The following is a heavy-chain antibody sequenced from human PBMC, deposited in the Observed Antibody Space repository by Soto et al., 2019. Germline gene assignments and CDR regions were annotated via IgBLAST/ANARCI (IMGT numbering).Heavy chain of an antibody. CDR3: ARVHLVRTSSYYCGMDV. V-gene: IGHV3-21*06. CDR1: GFTFSNYR. CDR2: ISGSGKDT. D-gene: IGHD6-6*01. J-gene: IGHJ6*02. Sequence: VDLVESGGGLVKPGGSLTLSCATSGFTFSNYRMNWVRQAPGKGLEWVASISGSGKDTFYRDSVKGRFTISRNNAESSLVLQMNSLTVDDTAVYHCARVHLVRTSSYYCGMDVWGPGTTVTGSS.